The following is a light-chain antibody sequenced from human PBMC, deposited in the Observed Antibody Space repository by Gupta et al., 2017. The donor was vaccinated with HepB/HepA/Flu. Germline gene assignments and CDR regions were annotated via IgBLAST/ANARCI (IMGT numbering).Light chain of an antibody. CDR1: SSDVGGYNH. CDR2: EVN. V-gene: IGLV2-8*01. CDR3: SSYAGSNNVV. Sequence: QSALTQPPSASGSPGQSVTISCTGTSSDVGGYNHVSWYQQHPGTAPKLMIFEVNQRPSGVPDRFSGSKSGNTASLTXSXLQADDXANYYCSSYAGSNNVVFGGGTKLTVL. J-gene: IGLJ2*01.